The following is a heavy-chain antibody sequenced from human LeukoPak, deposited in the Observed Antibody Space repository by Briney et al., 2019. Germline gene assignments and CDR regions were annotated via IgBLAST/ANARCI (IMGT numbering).Heavy chain of an antibody. CDR3: VSGGDYGVYFDY. CDR1: GYTFTGYS. J-gene: IGHJ4*02. V-gene: IGHV1-2*02. D-gene: IGHD4-17*01. Sequence: GASVKVSCKASGYTFTGYSMHWVRQAPGQGLDWMGWINPIGGGTKYVQKFQGRVTMTTDTSISTAYMELSSLRSDDTAVYYCVSGGDYGVYFDYWGQGTLVTVSS. CDR2: INPIGGGT.